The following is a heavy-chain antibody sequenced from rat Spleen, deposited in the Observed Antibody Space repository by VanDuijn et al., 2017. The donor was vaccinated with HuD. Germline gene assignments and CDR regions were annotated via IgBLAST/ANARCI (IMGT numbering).Heavy chain of an antibody. V-gene: IGHV5-22*01. Sequence: EVQLVEPGGGLVQPGRSLKLSCAAAGFTFIDYYIAWVRPAPKKGLEWVASISYEGSTTYYGDSVKGRFTISRDNAKITLYMQMNRLRSEDTATCYCATLTPLFAYWGQVTLVTVSS. CDR1: GFTFIDYY. CDR3: ATLTPLFAY. D-gene: IGHD3-4*01. CDR2: ISYEGSTT. J-gene: IGHJ3*01.